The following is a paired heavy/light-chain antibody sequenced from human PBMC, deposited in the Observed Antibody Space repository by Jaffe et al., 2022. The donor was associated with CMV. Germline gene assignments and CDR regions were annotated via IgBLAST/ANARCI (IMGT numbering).Light chain of an antibody. V-gene: IGKV1-12*01. CDR3: QQANSFRSS. CDR2: AAS. Sequence: DIQMTQSPSSVSASVGDRVTITCRASQGISSWLAWYQQKPGKAPKLLIYAASSLQSGVPSRFSGSGSGTDFTLTISSLQPEDFATYYCQQANSFRSSFGGGTKVEIK. J-gene: IGKJ4*01. CDR1: QGISSW.
Heavy chain of an antibody. J-gene: IGHJ4*02. Sequence: QVQLVQSGAEVKKPGSSVKVSCKASGGTFSSYAISWVRQAPGQGLEWMGGIIPIFGTANYAQKFQGRVTITADESTSTAYMELSSLRSEDTAVYYCARVRVLRLGELSLYEGYELFDYWGQGTLVTVSS. CDR2: IIPIFGTA. D-gene: IGHD3-16*02. V-gene: IGHV1-69*01. CDR3: ARVRVLRLGELSLYEGYELFDY. CDR1: GGTFSSYA.